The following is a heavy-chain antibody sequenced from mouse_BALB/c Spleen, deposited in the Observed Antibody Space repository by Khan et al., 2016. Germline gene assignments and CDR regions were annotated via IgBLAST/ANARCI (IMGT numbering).Heavy chain of an antibody. CDR1: GYTFTNYG. J-gene: IGHJ1*01. D-gene: IGHD1-1*01. Sequence: QIQLVQSGPELKKPGKTVKISCKASGYTFTNYGMNWVKQAPGKGLKWMGWINTYSGESKYADDFKGRFVFSFETSANTAYLQINNLKNEDTATYFCARYRYYYGSSRYFDVWGAGTTVTVSS. CDR3: ARYRYYYGSSRYFDV. CDR2: INTYSGES. V-gene: IGHV9-3-1*01.